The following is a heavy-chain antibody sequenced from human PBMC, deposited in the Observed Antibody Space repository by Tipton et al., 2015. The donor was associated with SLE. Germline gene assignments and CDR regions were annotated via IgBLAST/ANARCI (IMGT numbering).Heavy chain of an antibody. D-gene: IGHD5-18*01. J-gene: IGHJ4*02. CDR3: ARVDTAMVFPFGGYYLDY. CDR2: INQSGST. V-gene: IGHV4-34*01. Sequence: TLSLTCAVYGGSFSGYYWSWIRQTPGKGLEWIGEINQSGSTNYNPSLKSRVTISVDTSKNQFSLRLSSVTAADTAVYYCARVDTAMVFPFGGYYLDYWGQGILVTVSS. CDR1: GGSFSGYY.